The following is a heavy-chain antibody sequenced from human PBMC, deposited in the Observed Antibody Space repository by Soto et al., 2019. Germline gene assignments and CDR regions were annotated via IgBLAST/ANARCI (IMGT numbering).Heavy chain of an antibody. CDR3: ARSGWGTNRFRLEY. Sequence: SETLSLTCTVSGGSIGSFYWNWIRHTPGKGLEWIGSVHYTGVTNFNPSLKGRVSISMDTAKNHFSLNLTPVTAADTAVYFCARSGWGTNRFRLEYWGQGTLVTVSS. CDR2: VHYTGVT. D-gene: IGHD3-16*02. V-gene: IGHV4-59*01. J-gene: IGHJ4*02. CDR1: GGSIGSFY.